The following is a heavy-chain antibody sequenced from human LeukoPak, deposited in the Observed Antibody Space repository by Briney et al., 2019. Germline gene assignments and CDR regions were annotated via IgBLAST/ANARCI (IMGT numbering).Heavy chain of an antibody. CDR1: GFNFDDYA. D-gene: IGHD3-22*01. Sequence: PGGSLRLSCAASGFNFDDYAMHWVRQAPGKGLEWVSGISWNSGSIGYADSVKGRFTISRDNAKNSLYLQMNSLRAEDTAVHYCARGASSGYFDYWGQGTLVTVSS. CDR3: ARGASSGYFDY. CDR2: ISWNSGSI. V-gene: IGHV3-9*01. J-gene: IGHJ4*02.